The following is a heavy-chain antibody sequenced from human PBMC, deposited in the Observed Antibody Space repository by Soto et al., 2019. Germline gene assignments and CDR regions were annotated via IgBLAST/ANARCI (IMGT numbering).Heavy chain of an antibody. CDR3: ATDRDEYLDYDFWSGYPEYNWFDP. CDR1: GATSNGNA. J-gene: IGHJ5*02. CDR2: ISYEGSVR. V-gene: IGHV3-30*04. D-gene: IGHD3-3*01. Sequence: GGARRPSCAASGATSNGNAMHWLRQCPGKGLEWVALISYEGSVRHYADSVKGRLTISRDNSKNRLYLQMDSLKLEDTAVYYCATDRDEYLDYDFWSGYPEYNWFDPWGQGSLVAFSS.